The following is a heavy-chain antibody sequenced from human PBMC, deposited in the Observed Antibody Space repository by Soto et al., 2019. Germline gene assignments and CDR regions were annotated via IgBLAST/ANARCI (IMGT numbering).Heavy chain of an antibody. Sequence: EVQLVESGGGLVQPGGSLRLSCAASGFTLSSYWMNWVRQAPGKGLVWVSLIKSDGSSTSYADSVKGRFTISRDNATHTRYLPMNSLRAEDTAVYSGARRYCSSTSCSPIDNWGQGTLVTVSS. V-gene: IGHV3-74*01. CDR3: ARRYCSSTSCSPIDN. CDR1: GFTLSSYW. CDR2: IKSDGSST. J-gene: IGHJ4*02. D-gene: IGHD2-2*01.